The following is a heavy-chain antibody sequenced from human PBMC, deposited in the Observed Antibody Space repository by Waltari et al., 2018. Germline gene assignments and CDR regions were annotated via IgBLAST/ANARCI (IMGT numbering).Heavy chain of an antibody. CDR2: INPNSGGT. J-gene: IGHJ6*03. CDR3: ATLDPTIFGVVIPQGYYYYYMDV. Sequence: VQLVQSGAEVKKPGATVKISCKASGYTFTGYYMHWVRQAPGQGLEWMGRINPNSGGTNYAQKFQGRVTMTRDTSISTAYMELSRLRSDDTAVYYCATLDPTIFGVVIPQGYYYYYMDVWGKGTTVTVSS. CDR1: GYTFTGYY. V-gene: IGHV1-2*06. D-gene: IGHD3-3*01.